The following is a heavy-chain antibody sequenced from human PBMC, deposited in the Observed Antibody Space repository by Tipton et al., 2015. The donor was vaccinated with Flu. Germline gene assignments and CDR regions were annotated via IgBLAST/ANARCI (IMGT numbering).Heavy chain of an antibody. D-gene: IGHD2-15*01. CDR2: ITPGSGGTT. V-gene: IGHV3-23*01. Sequence: SLRLSCAASGFTFSSYVMTWVRQAPGKGLEWVSSITPGSGGTTYYAGSVKGRFTISRDSSKNALYLQMNSLRAEDTAVYYCAKDIRECSGISCFYYYYSGMDVWGQGTTVTVSS. J-gene: IGHJ6*02. CDR3: AKDIRECSGISCFYYYYSGMDV. CDR1: GFTFSSYV.